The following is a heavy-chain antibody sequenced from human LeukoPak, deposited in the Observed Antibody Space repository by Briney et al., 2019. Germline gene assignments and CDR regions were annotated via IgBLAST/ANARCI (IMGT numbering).Heavy chain of an antibody. J-gene: IGHJ3*02. CDR3: AKGLLYYDILTGYSDDAFDI. CDR1: GFTFSSYA. CDR2: ISGSGGST. V-gene: IGHV3-23*01. Sequence: PGGSLRLSCAASGFTFSSYAMSWVRQAPGKGLEWVSAISGSGGSTYYADSVKGRFTISRDNSKNTLYLQMNSLRAEDTAVYYCAKGLLYYDILTGYSDDAFDIWGQGTMVTVSS. D-gene: IGHD3-9*01.